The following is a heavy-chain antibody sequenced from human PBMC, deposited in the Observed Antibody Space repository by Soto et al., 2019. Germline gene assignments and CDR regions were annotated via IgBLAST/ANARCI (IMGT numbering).Heavy chain of an antibody. J-gene: IGHJ5*02. Sequence: SGPTLVNPTQTLTLTCTFSGFSLSTSGVGVGWIRQPPGKALEWLALIYWDDDKRYSPSLKSRLTITKDTSKNQVVLTMTNMDPVDTATYYCAHRQAVVAVDHRGLWFDPWGQGTLVTVSS. D-gene: IGHD6-19*01. CDR3: AHRQAVVAVDHRGLWFDP. V-gene: IGHV2-5*02. CDR2: IYWDDDK. CDR1: GFSLSTSGVG.